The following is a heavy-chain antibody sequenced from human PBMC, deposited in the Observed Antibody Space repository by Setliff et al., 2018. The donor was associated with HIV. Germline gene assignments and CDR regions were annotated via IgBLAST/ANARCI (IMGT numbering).Heavy chain of an antibody. J-gene: IGHJ4*02. CDR2: IIPSGEGT. CDR1: GYNFSNYY. CDR3: ARVSDPWSGSSPFEY. D-gene: IGHD3-3*01. Sequence: GASVKVSCKASGYNFSNYYVHWVRQAPGQGLEWMGTIIPSGEGTTYAQKFQGRVTMTSDTSTNRVFMELSRLRSEDTAVYYCARVSDPWSGSSPFEYWGQGTLVTVSS. V-gene: IGHV1-46*01.